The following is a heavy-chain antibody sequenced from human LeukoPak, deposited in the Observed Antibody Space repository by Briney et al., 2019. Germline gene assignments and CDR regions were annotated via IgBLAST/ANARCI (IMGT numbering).Heavy chain of an antibody. CDR1: GFNFSGNY. CDR3: AREGMKDANFDC. J-gene: IGHJ4*02. Sequence: GGSLRLSCAASGFNFSGNYMSWVRQAPGKGLEWVSVIYLDGTTYYADSVKGRFTISRDNSKNTLYLQMNSLRAEDTAVFYCAREGMKDANFDCWGQGTLVTVSS. CDR2: IYLDGTT. V-gene: IGHV3-53*01.